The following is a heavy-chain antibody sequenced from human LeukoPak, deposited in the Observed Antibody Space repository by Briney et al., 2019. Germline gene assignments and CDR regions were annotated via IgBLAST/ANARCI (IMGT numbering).Heavy chain of an antibody. CDR2: IYHSGST. V-gene: IGHV4-4*02. CDR3: ARARDSSGWYGVLFDY. Sequence: SETLSLTCAVSGGSISSSNWWSWVRQPPGKGLEWIGEIYHSGSTNYNPSLKSRVTISVDKSKNQFSLKLSSVTAADTAVYYCARARDSSGWYGVLFDYWGQGTLVTVSS. D-gene: IGHD6-19*01. CDR1: GGSISSSNW. J-gene: IGHJ4*02.